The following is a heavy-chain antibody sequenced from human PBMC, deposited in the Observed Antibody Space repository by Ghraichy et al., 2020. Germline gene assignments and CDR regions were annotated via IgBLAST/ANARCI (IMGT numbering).Heavy chain of an antibody. D-gene: IGHD4-17*01. CDR1: GGSISSSSYY. Sequence: SETLSLTCTVSGGSISSSSYYWGWIRQPPGKGLEWIGSIYYSGSTYYKPSLKSRVTISVDTSKNQFSLKLSSVTAADTAVYYCARYYGDPYYYYGMDVWGKGTTVTVSS. CDR3: ARYYGDPYYYYGMDV. J-gene: IGHJ6*04. CDR2: IYYSGST. V-gene: IGHV4-39*01.